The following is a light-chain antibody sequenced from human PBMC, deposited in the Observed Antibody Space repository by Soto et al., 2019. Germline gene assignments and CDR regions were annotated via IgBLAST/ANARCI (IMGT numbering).Light chain of an antibody. CDR2: AAS. CDR1: QTILRF. Sequence: DIQMTQSPSSLSASVGDRVTITCRASQTILRFLNWYQHKPVRAPILLIYAASTLQSGVPSRFTGGGSGTEFTLTISSLQTEDFATYYCQQSYSTLFSFGPGTKVQIK. J-gene: IGKJ3*01. V-gene: IGKV1-39*01. CDR3: QQSYSTLFS.